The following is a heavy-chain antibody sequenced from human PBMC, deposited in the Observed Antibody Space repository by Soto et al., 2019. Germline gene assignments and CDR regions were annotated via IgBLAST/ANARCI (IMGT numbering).Heavy chain of an antibody. V-gene: IGHV3-23*01. Sequence: ESGGGLVQPGGSLRLSCAASGFTFSSYAMSWVRQAPGKGLEWVSAISGSGGSTYYADSVKGRFTISRDNSKNTLYLQMNSLRAEDTAVYYCVDGGLRFLERNFDYWGQGTLVTVSS. J-gene: IGHJ4*02. CDR1: GFTFSSYA. CDR2: ISGSGGST. CDR3: VDGGLRFLERNFDY. D-gene: IGHD3-3*01.